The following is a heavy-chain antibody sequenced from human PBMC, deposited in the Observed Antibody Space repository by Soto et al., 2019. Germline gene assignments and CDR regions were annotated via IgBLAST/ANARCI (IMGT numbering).Heavy chain of an antibody. D-gene: IGHD3-22*01. V-gene: IGHV2-5*02. CDR1: GFSLRSSGVG. CDR3: AHSRAPGYDSSSGYYPIWFAP. J-gene: IGHJ5*02. CDR2: IYWDDDK. Sequence: QITLKESGPTLVKPTQTVTLTCTFSGFSLRSSGVGVGWIRQPPGKALEWVALIYWDDDKRYSPSLKNRLTISKDPSKNQVVLIMTNMDPVDTATYSCAHSRAPGYDSSSGYYPIWFAPWGPGTLVTVSS.